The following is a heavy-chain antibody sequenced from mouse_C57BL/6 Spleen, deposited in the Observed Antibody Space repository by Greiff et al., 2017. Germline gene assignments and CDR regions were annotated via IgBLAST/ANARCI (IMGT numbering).Heavy chain of an antibody. CDR2: ISSGSSTI. CDR1: GFTFSDYG. J-gene: IGHJ2*01. CDR3: ARGGYYYDSSPYCDY. Sequence: EVMLVESGGGLVKPGGSLKLSCAASGFTFSDYGMHWVRQAPEKGLEWVAYISSGSSTIYYADTVTGRFTFSRDKANNTPFLQLTSLRSADTAMYYSARGGYYYDSSPYCDYWGQGTTLTVSS. D-gene: IGHD1-1*01. V-gene: IGHV5-17*01.